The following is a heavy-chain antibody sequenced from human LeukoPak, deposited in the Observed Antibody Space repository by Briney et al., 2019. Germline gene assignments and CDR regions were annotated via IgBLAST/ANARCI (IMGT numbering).Heavy chain of an antibody. CDR3: ARVGDGNCDY. CDR2: IYYSGNT. Sequence: SETLSLTCTVPGGSISSYYWSWIRQPPGKKLEWIGYIYYSGNTNYNPSLKSRVTISIDTSKNQFSLKVSSVTAADTAVYYCARVGDGNCDYWGQGTLVTVSS. CDR1: GGSISSYY. V-gene: IGHV4-59*08. J-gene: IGHJ4*02. D-gene: IGHD3-16*01.